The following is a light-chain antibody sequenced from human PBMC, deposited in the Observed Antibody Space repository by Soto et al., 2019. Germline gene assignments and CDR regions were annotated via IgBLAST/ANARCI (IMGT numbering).Light chain of an antibody. CDR1: SSNIGAGSD. Sequence: QSVLTQPPSVSGAPGQRVTVSCTGSSSNIGAGSDVHWYQQLPGTAPKLLIFANNNRPSGVPDRFSGSKSGTSASLAISGLQSEDEADYYCAAWDDSLSGYVFGTGTKVTVL. V-gene: IGLV1-40*01. CDR2: ANN. CDR3: AAWDDSLSGYV. J-gene: IGLJ1*01.